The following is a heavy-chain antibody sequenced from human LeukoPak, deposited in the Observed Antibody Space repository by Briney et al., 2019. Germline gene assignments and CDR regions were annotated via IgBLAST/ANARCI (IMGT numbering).Heavy chain of an antibody. J-gene: IGHJ4*02. CDR3: ARDRRSGIAAAGRTSYFDY. CDR2: IKQDGSEK. Sequence: GGSLRLSCAASGFTFSNAYMNWVRQAPGKGLEWVANIKQDGSEKYYVDSVKGRFTISRDNAKNSLYLQMNSLRAEDTAVYYCARDRRSGIAAAGRTSYFDYWGQGTLVTVSS. D-gene: IGHD6-13*01. CDR1: GFTFSNAY. V-gene: IGHV3-7*03.